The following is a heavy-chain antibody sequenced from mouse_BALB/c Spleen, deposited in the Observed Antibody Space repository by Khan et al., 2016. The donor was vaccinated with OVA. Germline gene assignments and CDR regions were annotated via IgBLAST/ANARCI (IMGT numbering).Heavy chain of an antibody. CDR3: TRLAYYYDSEGFAY. CDR2: VSTCGSYT. D-gene: IGHD1-1*01. Sequence: EVELVESGGDLVKPGGSLKLSCAASGFTFSTYGMSWVRQAPDKRLEWVATVSTCGSYTYYPDSVKGRFTISRDNAKNTLYLQMSGLRSEDTAMFYCTRLAYYYDSEGFAYWGQGTLVTVSA. J-gene: IGHJ3*01. CDR1: GFTFSTYG. V-gene: IGHV5-6*01.